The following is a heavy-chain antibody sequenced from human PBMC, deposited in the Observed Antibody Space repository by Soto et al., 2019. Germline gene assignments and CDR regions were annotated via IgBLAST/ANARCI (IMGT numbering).Heavy chain of an antibody. Sequence: EVQLVESGEGLVQPGGSLRLSCAASGFTFSSYAMHWVRQAPGKGLEYVSAISSNGGSTYYADSVKGRFTISRDNSKNTLYLQMSSLRAEDMAVYYCARGSNYYGSGSYGAIDYWGQGTLVTVSS. CDR3: ARGSNYYGSGSYGAIDY. V-gene: IGHV3-64*02. D-gene: IGHD3-10*01. CDR1: GFTFSSYA. J-gene: IGHJ4*02. CDR2: ISSNGGST.